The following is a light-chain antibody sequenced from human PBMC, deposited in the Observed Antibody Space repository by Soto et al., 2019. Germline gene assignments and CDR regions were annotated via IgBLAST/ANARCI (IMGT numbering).Light chain of an antibody. CDR3: VLYMGNGIWV. CDR2: STN. J-gene: IGLJ3*02. Sequence: QAVVTQEPSFSVSPGRTVTLTCGLTSGSVSTGYYPSWYQQTPGQAPRTLIYSTNTRSSGVPDRFSGSILGNKAALTITGAQADDEADYYCVLYMGNGIWVFGGGTKLTVL. CDR1: SGSVSTGYY. V-gene: IGLV8-61*01.